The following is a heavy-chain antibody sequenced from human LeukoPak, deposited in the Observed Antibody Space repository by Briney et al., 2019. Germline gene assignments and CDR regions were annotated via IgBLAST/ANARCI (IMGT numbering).Heavy chain of an antibody. Sequence: GGSLRLSCEASEFTLSSYWMVWVRQAPGKGLAWVANIKQDGSEEYYVDSVKGRFTISRDNARNSLYLQMNSLRAEDTAIFYCARVNPLMAPGAFDIWGQGTMVAVSS. J-gene: IGHJ3*02. CDR1: EFTLSSYW. CDR2: IKQDGSEE. V-gene: IGHV3-7*01. CDR3: ARVNPLMAPGAFDI. D-gene: IGHD2-8*01.